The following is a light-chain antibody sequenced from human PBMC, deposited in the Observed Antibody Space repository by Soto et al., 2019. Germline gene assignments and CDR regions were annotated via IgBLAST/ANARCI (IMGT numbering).Light chain of an antibody. CDR2: DAS. J-gene: IGKJ4*01. CDR3: QQYDNWPPLT. V-gene: IGKV3-15*01. CDR1: QSVSSN. Sequence: EIVMTQSPATLSVFPGERATLSCRASQSVSSNVAWYQQKPGQAPRLIIYDASTRATGMPARFSGSGSGTEFTLSISSLQSEDFAVYYCQQYDNWPPLTFGRGTRVEIK.